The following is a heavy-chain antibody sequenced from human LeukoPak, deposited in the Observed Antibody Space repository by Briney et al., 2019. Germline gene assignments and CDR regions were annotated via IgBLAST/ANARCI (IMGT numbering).Heavy chain of an antibody. J-gene: IGHJ3*02. CDR2: IYTSGST. CDR3: ARAGSFGELFNDAFDI. D-gene: IGHD3-10*01. Sequence: SETLSLTCTVSGGSISSYYWSWIRQPAGKGLEWIGRIYTSGSTNYNPSLKSRVTIPVDTSKNQFSLKLSSVTAADTAVYYCARAGSFGELFNDAFDIWGQGTMVTVSS. V-gene: IGHV4-4*07. CDR1: GGSISSYY.